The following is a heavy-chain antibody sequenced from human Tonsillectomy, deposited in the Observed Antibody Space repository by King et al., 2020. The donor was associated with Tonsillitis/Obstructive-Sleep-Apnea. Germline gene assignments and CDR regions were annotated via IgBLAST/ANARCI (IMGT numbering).Heavy chain of an antibody. CDR3: PRQTDLRGAYYYCMDV. D-gene: IGHD3-3*01. CDR2: GYYTGRS. Sequence: LQLQESGPGLVKPSETLSLTCTVSGASVSSRDYYWGRIPRSPGKGLGWIGSGYYTGRSNSNPPLKSPVTISENTSKTQFSLRLSSGTAADTADYYCPRQTDLRGAYYYCMDVWGKGTTVTVSS. V-gene: IGHV4-39*01. CDR1: GASVSSRDYY. J-gene: IGHJ6*03.